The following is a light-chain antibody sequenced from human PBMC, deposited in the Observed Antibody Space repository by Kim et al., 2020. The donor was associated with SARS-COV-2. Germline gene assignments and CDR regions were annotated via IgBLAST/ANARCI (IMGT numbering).Light chain of an antibody. J-gene: IGKJ4*01. V-gene: IGKV3-15*01. Sequence: EIVMTQSPATLSVSPGEGATLSCRASQTVGSNVAWYQQKPGQAPRLLISAASARAAGFPDRFSGSGSGTDFNLTISSLQSEDLAVYYCQQYNNSPLTFGRGTKVDIK. CDR3: QQYNNSPLT. CDR1: QTVGSN. CDR2: AAS.